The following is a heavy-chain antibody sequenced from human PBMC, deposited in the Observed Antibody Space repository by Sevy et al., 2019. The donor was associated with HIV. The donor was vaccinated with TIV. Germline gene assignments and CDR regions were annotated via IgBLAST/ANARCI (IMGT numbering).Heavy chain of an antibody. V-gene: IGHV3-23*01. J-gene: IGHJ4*02. Sequence: GGSLRLSCAASGFTFSSYAMSWDRQAPGKGLEWVSGISGSGGRTYYADSVKGRFTISRDNSKNTLYLQMKSLRAEDTAVYYCANLGTSYYESSSYYYQAPFDYWGQGTLVTVSS. CDR1: GFTFSSYA. D-gene: IGHD3-22*01. CDR3: ANLGTSYYESSSYYYQAPFDY. CDR2: ISGSGGRT.